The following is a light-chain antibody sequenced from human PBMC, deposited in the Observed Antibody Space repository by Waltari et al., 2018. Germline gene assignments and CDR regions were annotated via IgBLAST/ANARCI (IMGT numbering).Light chain of an antibody. V-gene: IGKV4-1*01. J-gene: IGKJ1*01. CDR2: WAS. Sequence: DIVMTQPPDSLAVSLGAMATINCKSSQNVLYSSNSKNSLAWYQQKPGQSPKLLIYWASTRESGVPDRFSGSGSGTDFTLTISSLQAEDAAVYYCQQYYTTPHTFGQGTKVEFK. CDR1: QNVLYSSNSKNS. CDR3: QQYYTTPHT.